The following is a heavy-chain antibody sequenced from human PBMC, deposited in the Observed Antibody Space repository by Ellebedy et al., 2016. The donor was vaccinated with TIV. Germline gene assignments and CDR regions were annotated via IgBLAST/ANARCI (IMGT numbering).Heavy chain of an antibody. CDR2: IAVYNGHT. V-gene: IGHV1-18*01. CDR1: GYTFTRYG. CDR3: ARSRLGGGHWYFDF. D-gene: IGHD3-10*01. Sequence: ASVKVSCXVSGYTFTRYGMSWVRQAPGQGLEWMGWIAVYNGHTKYAQKSQDRVVMTTETATSTVYMELRSLRSDDTAVYCCARSRLGGGHWYFDFWGRGTLVTVSS. J-gene: IGHJ2*01.